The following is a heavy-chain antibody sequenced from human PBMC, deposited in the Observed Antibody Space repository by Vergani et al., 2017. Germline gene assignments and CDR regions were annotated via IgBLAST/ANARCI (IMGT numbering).Heavy chain of an antibody. CDR3: AGGNDHGTYNPPLDP. D-gene: IGHD4/OR15-4a*01. CDR1: GYSVNSGYY. V-gene: IGHV4-38-2*02. Sequence: QVQLREPGPGLVKPSETLSLSCTMSGYSVNSGYYWAWIRQTAAKGLEWIGSAYHSGATYYNPSLESRVTILLDTSRKQFSLRLNSVTAADTAVYYCAGGNDHGTYNPPLDPWGPGTRVTVSS. J-gene: IGHJ5*02. CDR2: AYHSGAT.